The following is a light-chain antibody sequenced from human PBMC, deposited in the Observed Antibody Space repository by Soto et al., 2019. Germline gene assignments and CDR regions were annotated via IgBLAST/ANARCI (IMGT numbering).Light chain of an antibody. CDR2: ATS. CDR3: QQYGGSPIT. J-gene: IGKJ5*01. CDR1: QGINSY. V-gene: IGKV1-9*01. Sequence: DIQLTQSPSFLSASVGDRVTITCRASQGINSYLAWYQQTPGKAPKLLIYATSTLQTGVPSRFSGSGSGTEFTLTISSLQPEDFALYYCQQYGGSPITFGQGTRLEIK.